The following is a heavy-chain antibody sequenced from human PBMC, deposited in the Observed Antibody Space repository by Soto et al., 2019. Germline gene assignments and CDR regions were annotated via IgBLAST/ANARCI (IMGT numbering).Heavy chain of an antibody. V-gene: IGHV3-48*01. Sequence: GGSLRLSCSASGFTFSSYSMNWVRQAPGKGLEWVSYISSSSSTIYYADSVKGRFTISRDNAKNSLYLQMNSLRAEDTAVYYCARDGPLFPLSEHYFDWYSPPGWFDPWGQGTLVTVSS. J-gene: IGHJ5*02. D-gene: IGHD3-9*01. CDR1: GFTFSSYS. CDR2: ISSSSSTI. CDR3: ARDGPLFPLSEHYFDWYSPPGWFDP.